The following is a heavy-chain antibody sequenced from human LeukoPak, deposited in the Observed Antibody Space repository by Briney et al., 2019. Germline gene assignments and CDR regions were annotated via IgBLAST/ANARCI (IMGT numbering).Heavy chain of an antibody. CDR2: ISGSGGST. D-gene: IGHD6-6*01. CDR3: AKGSEGIAARRGGY. V-gene: IGHV3-23*01. J-gene: IGHJ4*02. CDR1: GFTFSSYA. Sequence: GGSLRLSCAASGFTFSSYAMTWVRQAPGKGLEWVAAISGSGGSTYYADSVKGRFTISRDNSKNTLYLQMNSLRAEDTAVYYCAKGSEGIAARRGGYWGQGTLVTVSS.